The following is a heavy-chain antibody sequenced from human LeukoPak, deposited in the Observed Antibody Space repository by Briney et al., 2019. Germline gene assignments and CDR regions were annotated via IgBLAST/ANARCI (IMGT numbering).Heavy chain of an antibody. CDR3: GRDGYSSSWYWFDP. V-gene: IGHV4-38-2*02. CDR1: GYSISSGYY. D-gene: IGHD6-13*01. CDR2: IYHSGST. J-gene: IGHJ5*02. Sequence: SETLSLTCTVSGYSISSGYYWGWIRQPPGKGLEWIGSIYHSGSTYYNPSLKSRVTISVDTSKNQFSLKLSSVTAADTAVYYCGRDGYSSSWYWFDPWGQGTLVTVSS.